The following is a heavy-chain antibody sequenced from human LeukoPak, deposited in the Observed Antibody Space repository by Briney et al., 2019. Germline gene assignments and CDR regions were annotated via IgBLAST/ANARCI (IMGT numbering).Heavy chain of an antibody. CDR1: GFTFSSYW. Sequence: GGSLRLSCAASGFTFSSYWMHWVRQAPGKGLEWVSGISWNSGSIGYADSVKGRFTISRDNAKNSLYLQMNSLRAEDTALYYCAKDSDDILTGCFDYWGQGTLVTVSS. V-gene: IGHV3-9*01. CDR2: ISWNSGSI. J-gene: IGHJ4*02. CDR3: AKDSDDILTGCFDY. D-gene: IGHD3-9*01.